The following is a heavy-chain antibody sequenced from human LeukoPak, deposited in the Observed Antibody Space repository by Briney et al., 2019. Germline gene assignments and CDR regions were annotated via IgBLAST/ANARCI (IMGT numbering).Heavy chain of an antibody. Sequence: GGSLRLSCAASGFTFDDYAMHWVRQAPGKGLEWVSGISWNSGSVGYADSVKGRFTISRDNAKNSLYLQMNSLRAEDTALYYCAKDSRGSYYEGHYFDYWGQGTLVTVSS. J-gene: IGHJ4*02. D-gene: IGHD1-26*01. CDR3: AKDSRGSYYEGHYFDY. CDR2: ISWNSGSV. CDR1: GFTFDDYA. V-gene: IGHV3-9*01.